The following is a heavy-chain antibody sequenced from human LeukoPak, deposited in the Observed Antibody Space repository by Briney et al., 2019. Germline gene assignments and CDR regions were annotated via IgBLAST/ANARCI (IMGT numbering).Heavy chain of an antibody. V-gene: IGHV4-31*02. CDR1: AGSISSRDFF. CDR3: TRITGLMRVTFDT. Sequence: SETLSLTCTVSAGSISSRDFFWSWVRQHPGKGLEWIGYIFYSGSTYYNPSLEGRVTMSVDTSKNRSSLTLTSVTAADTAVYYCTRITGLMRVTFDTWGQGTLVTVSS. J-gene: IGHJ5*02. D-gene: IGHD2-8*02. CDR2: IFYSGST.